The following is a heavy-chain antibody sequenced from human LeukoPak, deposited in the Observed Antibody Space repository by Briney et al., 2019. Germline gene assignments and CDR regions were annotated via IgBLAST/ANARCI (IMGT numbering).Heavy chain of an antibody. Sequence: SETLSLTCAVYGGSFSDYYWTWIRQTPEKGLEWIGEMNPSGSTNYNPSLKSRVTISVDTSKNQFSLELSSVTAADTAVYYCARGRQDVTMIVVVMTAVSYYLDVWGKGTTVTVS. D-gene: IGHD3-22*01. CDR3: ARGRQDVTMIVVVMTAVSYYLDV. J-gene: IGHJ6*03. V-gene: IGHV4-34*01. CDR1: GGSFSDYY. CDR2: MNPSGST.